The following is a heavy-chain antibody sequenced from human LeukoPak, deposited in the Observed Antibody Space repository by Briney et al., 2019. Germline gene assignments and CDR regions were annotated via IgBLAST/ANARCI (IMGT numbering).Heavy chain of an antibody. CDR1: GDSIRGFY. J-gene: IGHJ4*02. D-gene: IGHD1-26*01. CDR3: ARAVSGSYLFDY. CDR2: FYYSGDT. V-gene: IGHV4-59*01. Sequence: SETLSLTCNVSGDSIRGFYWGWIRQPPGKGLEWIGYFYYSGDTNYNPALGSRVIISVDTSKNQFSLKLSSLTAADTAVYYCARAVSGSYLFDYWGQGTLVTVSS.